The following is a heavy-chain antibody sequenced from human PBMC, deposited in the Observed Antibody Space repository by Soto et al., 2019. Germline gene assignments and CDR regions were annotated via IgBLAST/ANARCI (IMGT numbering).Heavy chain of an antibody. Sequence: QVQLQESGPGLVKPSETLSLTCTVSGGSISSYYWSWIRQPPGKGLQWIGYVYYSGSTNYNPSLKRXXTXSXXTSKNQFSLILSSVTAADTAVYYCARGSSGYNPGDWGQGILVTVSS. CDR3: ARGSSGYNPGD. D-gene: IGHD3-22*01. J-gene: IGHJ4*02. CDR1: GGSISSYY. V-gene: IGHV4-59*01. CDR2: VYYSGST.